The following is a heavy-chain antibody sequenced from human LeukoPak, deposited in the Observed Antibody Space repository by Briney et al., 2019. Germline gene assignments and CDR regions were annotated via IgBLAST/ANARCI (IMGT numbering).Heavy chain of an antibody. CDR3: ARGDYDSSGYYFRRPLDY. CDR2: ISSGSSYI. Sequence: GGSLRLSCAASGFTFSSYSMNWVRQAPGKGLEWVSSISSGSSYIYYADSVKGRFTISRDNAKNSLYLQMNSLRAEDTAVYYCARGDYDSSGYYFRRPLDYWGQGTLVTVSS. CDR1: GFTFSSYS. V-gene: IGHV3-21*01. D-gene: IGHD3-22*01. J-gene: IGHJ4*02.